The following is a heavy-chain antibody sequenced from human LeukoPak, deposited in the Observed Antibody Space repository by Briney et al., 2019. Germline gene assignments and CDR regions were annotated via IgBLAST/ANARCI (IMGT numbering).Heavy chain of an antibody. CDR1: GGSFSGYY. Sequence: SETLSLTCAVYGGSFSGYYWSWIRQPPGKGLEWIGEINHSGSTNYNPSLKSRVTISVDTSKNQFSLKLSSVTAADTAVYYCARGIRGLSQLQWLVQFGLYFDYWGQGTLVTVFS. CDR3: ARGIRGLSQLQWLVQFGLYFDY. V-gene: IGHV4-34*01. D-gene: IGHD6-19*01. CDR2: INHSGST. J-gene: IGHJ4*02.